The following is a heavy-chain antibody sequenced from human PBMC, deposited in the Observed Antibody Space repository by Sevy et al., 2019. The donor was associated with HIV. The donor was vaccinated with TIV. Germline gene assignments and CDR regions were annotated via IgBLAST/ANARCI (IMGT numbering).Heavy chain of an antibody. CDR1: GFTFSSYA. CDR3: AKGDSSGYGKYYFDY. CDR2: ISGSGGST. D-gene: IGHD3-22*01. Sequence: GGSLRLSCAASGFTFSSYAMSWVRQAPGKGLEWVSAISGSGGSTYYADSVKGRFTISRDNSKNTLYLQMNSLRAEDTAVYYCAKGDSSGYGKYYFDYWAREPWSPSPQ. J-gene: IGHJ4*02. V-gene: IGHV3-23*01.